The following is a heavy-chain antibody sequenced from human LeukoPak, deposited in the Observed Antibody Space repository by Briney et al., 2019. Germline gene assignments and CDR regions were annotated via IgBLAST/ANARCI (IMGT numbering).Heavy chain of an antibody. CDR1: GGSISSGSYY. CDR3: ARTVDTAMVRETQFDP. D-gene: IGHD5-18*01. CDR2: IYTSGST. V-gene: IGHV4-61*02. Sequence: SETLSLTCTVSGGSISSGSYYWSWIRQPAGKGLEWIGRIYTSGSTNYNPSLKSRVTISVDTSKNQFSLKLSSVTAADTAVYYCARTVDTAMVRETQFDPWGQGTLVTVSS. J-gene: IGHJ5*02.